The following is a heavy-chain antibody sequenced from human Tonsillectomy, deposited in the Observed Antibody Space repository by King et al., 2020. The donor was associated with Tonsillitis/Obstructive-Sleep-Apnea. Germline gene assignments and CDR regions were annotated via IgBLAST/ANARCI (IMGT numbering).Heavy chain of an antibody. J-gene: IGHJ4*01. V-gene: IGHV3-7*04. Sequence: VQLVESGGGLVQPGGSLRLSCSASGFSFSTYWMSCVRQAPGKGLEWVANINQDGNEKYYVDFVKGRFTISRENAKNSLSLQMNSLRAEDTAVYYCARDGSHYYDSSGYYTFKHWGHGTLVTVSS. CDR1: GFSFSTYW. CDR3: ARDGSHYYDSSGYYTFKH. D-gene: IGHD3-22*01. CDR2: INQDGNEK.